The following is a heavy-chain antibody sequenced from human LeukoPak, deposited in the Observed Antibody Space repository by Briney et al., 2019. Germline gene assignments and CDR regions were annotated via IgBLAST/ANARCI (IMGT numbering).Heavy chain of an antibody. CDR1: GYSFTSYW. V-gene: IGHV5-51*01. CDR3: ARPYYYDSSGYSFGY. Sequence: GESLQISCQGSGYSFTSYWIGWVRQMPGKGLEWMGIIYPGDSDTRYSPSFQGQVTISANKSISTAYLQWSSLKASDTAMYYCARPYYYDSSGYSFGYWGQGTLVTVSS. J-gene: IGHJ4*02. CDR2: IYPGDSDT. D-gene: IGHD3-22*01.